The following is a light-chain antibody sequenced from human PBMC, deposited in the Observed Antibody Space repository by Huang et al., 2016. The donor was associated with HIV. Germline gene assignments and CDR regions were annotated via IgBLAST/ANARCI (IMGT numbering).Light chain of an antibody. CDR3: QQYYSSPFT. CDR1: QSILYSPTDKSY. Sequence: DIVMTQSPDSLAVSLGERATINCKSSQSILYSPTDKSYLAWYHQKPGQPPKLLIYWAATRESGVPDRFSGSGSGTDFTLTISSLQAEDVAVYYCQQYYSSPFTFGPGTKVDIK. CDR2: WAA. V-gene: IGKV4-1*01. J-gene: IGKJ3*01.